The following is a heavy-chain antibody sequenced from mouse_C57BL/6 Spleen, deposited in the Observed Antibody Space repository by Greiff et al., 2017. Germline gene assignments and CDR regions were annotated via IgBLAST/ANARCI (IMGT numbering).Heavy chain of an antibody. J-gene: IGHJ3*01. D-gene: IGHD1-1*01. CDR1: GYAFSSYW. Sequence: VKLMESGAELVKPGASVKISCKASGYAFSSYWMNWVKQRPGKGLEWIGQIYPGDGDTNYNGKFKGKATLTADKSSSTAYMQLSSLTSEDSAVYFCARGPSTVVAPSGFAYWGQGTLVTVSA. V-gene: IGHV1-80*01. CDR2: IYPGDGDT. CDR3: ARGPSTVVAPSGFAY.